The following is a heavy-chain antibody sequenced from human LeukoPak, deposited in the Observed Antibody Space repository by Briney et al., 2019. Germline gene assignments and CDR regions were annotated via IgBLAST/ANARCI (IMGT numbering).Heavy chain of an antibody. V-gene: IGHV3-21*01. Sequence: PGGSLRLSCAASGFTFSSYSMNWVHQAPGKGLEWVPSISSSSSYIYYADSVKGRFTISRDNAKNSLYLQMNSLRAEDTAVYYCARVEYLTGLYNWFDPWGQGTLVTVSS. CDR2: ISSSSSYI. D-gene: IGHD3-9*01. CDR3: ARVEYLTGLYNWFDP. CDR1: GFTFSSYS. J-gene: IGHJ5*02.